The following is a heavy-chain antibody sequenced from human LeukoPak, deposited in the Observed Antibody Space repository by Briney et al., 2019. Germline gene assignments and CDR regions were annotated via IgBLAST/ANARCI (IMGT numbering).Heavy chain of an antibody. D-gene: IGHD1-14*01. CDR1: GFTFSSYA. CDR3: ARHLFPTAHQDAFDI. V-gene: IGHV3-23*01. Sequence: PGRSLRLSCAASGFTFSSYAMHWVRQAPGKGLEWVSAISGSGGSTYYADSVKGRFTISRDNSKNTLYLQMNSLRAEDTAVYYCARHLFPTAHQDAFDIWGQGTMVTVSS. CDR2: ISGSGGST. J-gene: IGHJ3*02.